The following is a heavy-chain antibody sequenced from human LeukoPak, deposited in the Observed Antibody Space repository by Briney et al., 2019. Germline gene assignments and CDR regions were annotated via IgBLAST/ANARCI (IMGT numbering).Heavy chain of an antibody. V-gene: IGHV4-39*07. CDR3: ARARYVNSFYAFDI. Sequence: SETLSLTCTVSGDSISSTGYYWGWVRQPPGKGLEWIGTIYYSGSTSYNPSLKSRVTISVDTSKNQFFLKLSSVTAADTAVYYCARARYVNSFYAFDIWGQGTLVTVSS. J-gene: IGHJ3*02. CDR2: IYYSGST. D-gene: IGHD3-9*01. CDR1: GDSISSTGYY.